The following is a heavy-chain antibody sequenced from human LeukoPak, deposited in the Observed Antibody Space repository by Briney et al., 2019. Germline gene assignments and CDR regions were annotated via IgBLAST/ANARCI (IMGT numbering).Heavy chain of an antibody. J-gene: IGHJ4*02. CDR3: ARDLYVYCSSPSCYTNPLDY. CDR2: IIPIFGTA. V-gene: IGHV1-69*13. D-gene: IGHD2-2*02. Sequence: ASVKVSCKASGGTFSSYAISWVRQAPGQGLEWMGGIIPIFGTANYAQKFQGRVTITADESTSTAYMELSSLRSEDTAVYYCARDLYVYCSSPSCYTNPLDYWGQGTLVTVSS. CDR1: GGTFSSYA.